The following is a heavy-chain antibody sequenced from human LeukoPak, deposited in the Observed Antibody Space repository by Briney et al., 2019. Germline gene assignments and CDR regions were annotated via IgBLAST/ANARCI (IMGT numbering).Heavy chain of an antibody. D-gene: IGHD1-26*01. Sequence: PGGSLRLSCAASGFTFSTYNMYWVRQAPGKGLEWVSSISGGSDHIYYADAVKGRFTISRDNAKNSLYLQMNSLRAEDTAVYYCAKXXGIVGITNPFGVXXXXXAYDIWGQGTGVTVTS. J-gene: IGHJ3*02. CDR1: GFTFSTYN. V-gene: IGHV3-21*01. CDR2: ISGGSDHI. CDR3: AKXXGIVGITNPFGVXXXXXAYDI.